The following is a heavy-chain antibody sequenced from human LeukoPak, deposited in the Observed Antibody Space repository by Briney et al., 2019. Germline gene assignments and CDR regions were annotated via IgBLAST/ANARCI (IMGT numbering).Heavy chain of an antibody. Sequence: PGRSLRLSCAASGFTFSSYAMHWVCQAPGKGLEWMAVISYDGSNKYYADSVKGRFTISRDNSKNTLYLQMNSLRAEDTAVYYCARSDSSGWYVWGQGTLVTVSS. D-gene: IGHD6-19*01. CDR3: ARSDSSGWYV. J-gene: IGHJ4*02. V-gene: IGHV3-30*04. CDR1: GFTFSSYA. CDR2: ISYDGSNK.